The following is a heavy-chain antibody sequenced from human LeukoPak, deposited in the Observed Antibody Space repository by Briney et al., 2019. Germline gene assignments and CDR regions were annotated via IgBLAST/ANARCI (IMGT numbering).Heavy chain of an antibody. J-gene: IGHJ3*02. Sequence: PSETLSLTCTVSGGSISGYYWSWIRQPPGKGLEWIGYIYYSGSTNYNPSLKSRVTISVDTSKNQFSLKLSSVTAADTAVYYCARLPRSWYGFDAFDIWGQGTMVTVSS. CDR3: ARLPRSWYGFDAFDI. CDR1: GGSISGYY. CDR2: IYYSGST. V-gene: IGHV4-59*01. D-gene: IGHD6-13*01.